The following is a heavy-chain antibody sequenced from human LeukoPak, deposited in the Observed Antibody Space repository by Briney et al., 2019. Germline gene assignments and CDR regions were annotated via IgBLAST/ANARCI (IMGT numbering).Heavy chain of an antibody. Sequence: SQTLSLTCAVSGGSISSGGYSWSWIRQPPGKGLEWIGYIYHSGSTYYNSSLKSRVTISVDRSKNQFSLKLSSVTAADTAVYYCARGNPYSYGYNYWGQGTLVTVSS. D-gene: IGHD5-18*01. CDR2: IYHSGST. CDR3: ARGNPYSYGYNY. J-gene: IGHJ4*02. V-gene: IGHV4-30-2*01. CDR1: GGSISSGGYS.